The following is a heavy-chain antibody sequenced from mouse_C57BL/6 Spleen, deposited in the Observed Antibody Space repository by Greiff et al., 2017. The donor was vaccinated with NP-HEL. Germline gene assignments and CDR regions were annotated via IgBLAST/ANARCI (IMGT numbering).Heavy chain of an antibody. CDR2: ISSGSSTI. J-gene: IGHJ4*01. CDR1: GFTFSDYG. Sequence: EVQVVESGGGLVKPGGSLKLSCAASGFTFSDYGMHWVRQAPEKGLEWVAYISSGSSTIYYADTVKGRFTISRDNAKNTLFLQMTSLRSEDTAMYYCARRAVPYAMDYWGQGTSVTVSS. CDR3: ARRAVPYAMDY. D-gene: IGHD3-3*01. V-gene: IGHV5-17*01.